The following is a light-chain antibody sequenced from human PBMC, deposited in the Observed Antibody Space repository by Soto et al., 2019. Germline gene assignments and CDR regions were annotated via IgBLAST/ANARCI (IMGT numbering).Light chain of an antibody. CDR3: AAWDDSLNGMV. CDR1: SSNIGSNT. CDR2: SNN. V-gene: IGLV1-44*01. Sequence: QSVLTQPPSASGTPGQRVTISCSGSSSNIGSNTVNWYQQLPGTAPKLLIYSNNQRPSGVPDRFSVSKSGTSASLAISGLQSEDEADYSCAAWDDSLNGMVFGGGTKLTVL. J-gene: IGLJ3*02.